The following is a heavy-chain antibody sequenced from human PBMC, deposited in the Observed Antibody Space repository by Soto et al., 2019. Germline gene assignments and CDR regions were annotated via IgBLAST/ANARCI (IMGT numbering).Heavy chain of an antibody. CDR3: ARYSSGWSYYFDY. CDR1: GFTVSSNY. Sequence: EVQLVESGGGLVQPGGSLRRSCAASGFTVSSNYMSWVRQAPGKGLEWVSVIYSGGSTYYADSVKGRFTISRDNSKNTLYLQMNSLRAEDTAVYYCARYSSGWSYYFDYWGQGTLVTVSS. J-gene: IGHJ4*02. V-gene: IGHV3-66*01. D-gene: IGHD6-19*01. CDR2: IYSGGST.